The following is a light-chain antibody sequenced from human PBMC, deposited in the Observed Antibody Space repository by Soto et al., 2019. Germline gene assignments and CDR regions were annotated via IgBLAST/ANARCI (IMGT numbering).Light chain of an antibody. CDR1: QSVSSSY. CDR2: GAS. V-gene: IGKV3-20*01. CDR3: QQYGSSPPWT. J-gene: IGKJ1*01. Sequence: EIVLTQSPGTLSLSPGERXTLSCRASQSVSSSYLAWYQQKPGQAPRLLIYGASSRATGIPDRFSGSGSGTDFTLTISRLEPEDFAVYYCQQYGSSPPWTFGQGTKVEIK.